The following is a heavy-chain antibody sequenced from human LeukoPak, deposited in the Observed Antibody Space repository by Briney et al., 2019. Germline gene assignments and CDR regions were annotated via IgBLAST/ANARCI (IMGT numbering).Heavy chain of an antibody. CDR3: ASRPPSETYFGVFDY. CDR2: ITGSGGRT. J-gene: IGHJ4*02. D-gene: IGHD1-26*01. V-gene: IGHV3-23*01. CDR1: GLTFSSHA. Sequence: GGSLGLSCVASGLTFSSHAMTWVRQAPGKGLEWVSGITGSGGRTYHAESVKGRFTISRDNSRNTLYLQMNNLRAEDTAVYYCASRPPSETYFGVFDYWGQGTLVTVSS.